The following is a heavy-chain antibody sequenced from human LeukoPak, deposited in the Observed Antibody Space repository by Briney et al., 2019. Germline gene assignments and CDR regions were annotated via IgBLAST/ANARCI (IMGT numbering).Heavy chain of an antibody. V-gene: IGHV3-7*03. CDR3: ARDLAGANDY. CDR1: GFTFSGFW. J-gene: IGHJ4*02. CDR2: INSDGSEG. D-gene: IGHD4/OR15-4a*01. Sequence: GGSLRLSCAVSGFTFSGFWMSWSRQAPGKGLEWVASINSDGSEGYYADVVKGRFTISRDNAKNSLYLQMNSLRAEDTAVYYCARDLAGANDYWGQGTLVTVSS.